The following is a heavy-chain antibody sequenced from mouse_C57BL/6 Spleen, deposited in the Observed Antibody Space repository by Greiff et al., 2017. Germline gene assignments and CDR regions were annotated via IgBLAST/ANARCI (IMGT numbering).Heavy chain of an antibody. V-gene: IGHV5-17*01. J-gene: IGHJ4*01. CDR3: AREGDGDYAMDY. Sequence: EVKLMESGGGLVKPGGSLKLSCAASGFTFSDYGMHWVRQAPEKGLEWVAYISSGSSTIYYADTVKGRFTISRDNAKNTLFLQMTSLRSEDTAMYYCAREGDGDYAMDYWGQGTSVTVSS. D-gene: IGHD3-3*01. CDR2: ISSGSSTI. CDR1: GFTFSDYG.